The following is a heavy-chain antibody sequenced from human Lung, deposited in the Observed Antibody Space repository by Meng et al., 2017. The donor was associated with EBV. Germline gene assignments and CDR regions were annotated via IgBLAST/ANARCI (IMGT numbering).Heavy chain of an antibody. D-gene: IGHD4-17*01. V-gene: IGHV4-4*02. CDR2: IHLTGMT. CDR1: GDSMTIHNW. Sequence: QPQESGPGLVKPLGTLSLTCTVSGDSMTIHNWWTWVRQSPGKGLEWIGEIHLTGMTTYNPSLESRVTLSVDKSKNSFSLQVTSVTAADTAVYYCAIGTASYGPFDNWSQGTLVTVSS. CDR3: AIGTASYGPFDN. J-gene: IGHJ4*01.